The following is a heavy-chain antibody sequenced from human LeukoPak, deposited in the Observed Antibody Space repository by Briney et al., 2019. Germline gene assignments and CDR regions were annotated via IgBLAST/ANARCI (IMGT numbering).Heavy chain of an antibody. CDR1: GGTFSSYA. V-gene: IGHV1-69*05. D-gene: IGHD3-10*01. CDR2: IIPIFGTA. Sequence: SVKVSCKASGGTFSSYAISWVRQAPGQGLEWMGRIIPIFGTADYAQKFQGRVTITTDESTSTAYMELSSLRSEDTAVYYAARDHYYGSGSYPSDYWGQGTMVTVSS. J-gene: IGHJ4*02. CDR3: ARDHYYGSGSYPSDY.